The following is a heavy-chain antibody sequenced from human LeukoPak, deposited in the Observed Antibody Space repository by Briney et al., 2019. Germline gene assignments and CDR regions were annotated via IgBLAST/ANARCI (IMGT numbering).Heavy chain of an antibody. D-gene: IGHD3-10*01. CDR2: IKYDRNEK. CDR3: ATDLIHYYASGAKT. Sequence: PGGSLRLSCAASGFSFSVSWMSWVRQAPGKGLEWVANIKYDRNEKYYVDSVKGRFTISRDNAKNSLFLQMNSLRAEDTAVYYCATDLIHYYASGAKTWGQGTLVTVSS. CDR1: GFSFSVSW. J-gene: IGHJ5*02. V-gene: IGHV3-7*01.